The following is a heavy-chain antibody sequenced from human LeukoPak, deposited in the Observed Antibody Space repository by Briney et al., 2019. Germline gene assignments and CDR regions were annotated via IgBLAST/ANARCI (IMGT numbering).Heavy chain of an antibody. V-gene: IGHV1-2*06. Sequence: ASVKVSCQASGYTFTGYYMQWVRQAPGQGLEWMGRINPNTGGTNSAQKFQGRVTMTRDTSITTAYMELSRLGSDDTAVYYCARVGDGLNDAFDVWGQGTLVTVSS. D-gene: IGHD5-24*01. CDR3: ARVGDGLNDAFDV. CDR2: INPNTGGT. J-gene: IGHJ3*01. CDR1: GYTFTGYY.